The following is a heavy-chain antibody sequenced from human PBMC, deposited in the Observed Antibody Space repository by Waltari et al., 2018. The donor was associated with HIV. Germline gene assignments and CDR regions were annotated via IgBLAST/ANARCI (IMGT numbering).Heavy chain of an antibody. CDR1: NFRVVDNY. CDR2: LYVDGTS. CDR3: VKGVKFYGP. Sequence: DVQLVTSGGRLLLPGGSLRLSCTASNFRVVDNYITWVRQAPGAGLDWVSVLYVDGTSHYSHSVRGRFIVSGDKSKNTVFLQMNNLIVEDTALYFCVKGVKFYGPWGQGTQVTVSP. V-gene: IGHV3-53*05. J-gene: IGHJ5*02. D-gene: IGHD2-21*01.